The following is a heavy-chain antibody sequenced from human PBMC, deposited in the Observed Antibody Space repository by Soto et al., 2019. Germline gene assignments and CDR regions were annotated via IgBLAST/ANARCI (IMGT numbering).Heavy chain of an antibody. D-gene: IGHD4-4*01. CDR2: MSPNSGNT. V-gene: IGHV1-8*01. Sequence: ASVKVSCKASGYTFTSYDINWVRQATGQGLEWMGWMSPNSGNTGYAQNLQGRVIMTRNTSMSTAYMELRSLRSDDTAVYYCARMYGGNSDFDDWGQGTLVPVSS. CDR1: GYTFTSYD. CDR3: ARMYGGNSDFDD. J-gene: IGHJ4*02.